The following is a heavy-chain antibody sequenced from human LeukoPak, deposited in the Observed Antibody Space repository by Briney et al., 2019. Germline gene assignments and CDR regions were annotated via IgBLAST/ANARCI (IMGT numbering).Heavy chain of an antibody. CDR3: ARDHRRCSGGSCALGSY. D-gene: IGHD2-15*01. CDR1: GGTFSSYA. J-gene: IGHJ4*02. CDR2: IIPIFGTA. Sequence: SVKVSCKASGGTFSSYAISWVRQAPGQGLEWMGGIIPIFGTANYAQKFQGRATITADESTSTAYMELSSLRSEDTAVYYCARDHRRCSGGSCALGSYWGQGTLVTVSS. V-gene: IGHV1-69*01.